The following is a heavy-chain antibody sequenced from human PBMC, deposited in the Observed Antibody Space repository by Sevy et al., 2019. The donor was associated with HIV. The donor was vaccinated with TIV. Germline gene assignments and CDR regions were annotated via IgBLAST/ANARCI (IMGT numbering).Heavy chain of an antibody. CDR1: GLTFSSYS. CDR2: ISSSSSYI. CDR3: ARDRDGSGSSGGYGMDV. D-gene: IGHD3-10*01. Sequence: GGSLRLSCVASGLTFSSYSMKWVRQAPGKGLEWVSSISSSSSYIYYADSGKGRFTISRDNAKKSLYLQVNSLRAEDTAVYYCARDRDGSGSSGGYGMDVWGQGTTDTV. V-gene: IGHV3-21*01. J-gene: IGHJ6*02.